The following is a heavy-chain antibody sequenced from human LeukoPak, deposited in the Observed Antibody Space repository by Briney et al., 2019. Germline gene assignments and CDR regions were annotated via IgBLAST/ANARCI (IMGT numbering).Heavy chain of an antibody. D-gene: IGHD2/OR15-2a*01. J-gene: IGHJ3*02. CDR3: ARGNIVVLTGDAFDI. CDR1: GFTFSDYY. V-gene: IGHV3-11*01. Sequence: GGSLRLSCAASGFTFSDYYMSWIRQAPGKRLEWVSYISFSGSTIYYADSVKGRFTISRDNAKNSLYLQMNSLRAEDTAVYYCARGNIVVLTGDAFDIWGQGTMVTVSS. CDR2: ISFSGSTI.